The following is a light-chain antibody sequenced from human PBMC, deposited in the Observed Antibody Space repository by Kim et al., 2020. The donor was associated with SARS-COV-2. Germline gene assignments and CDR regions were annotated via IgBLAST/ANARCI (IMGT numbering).Light chain of an antibody. CDR1: QSVSSSY. Sequence: EIVLTPSPGTLSLSPGERATLSCRASQSVSSSYLAWYQQKPGQAPRLLISGASSRATGIPDRFSGSGSGTDFTLTISRLEPADFAVYYCQQYGSSLGWTFGQGTKVDIK. CDR3: QQYGSSLGWT. J-gene: IGKJ1*01. CDR2: GAS. V-gene: IGKV3-20*01.